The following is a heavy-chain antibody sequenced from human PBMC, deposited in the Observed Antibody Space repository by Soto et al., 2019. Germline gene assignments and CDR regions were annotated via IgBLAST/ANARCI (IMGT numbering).Heavy chain of an antibody. CDR1: GGSISGYY. D-gene: IGHD2-2*01. CDR2: IYYSGST. Sequence: SETLSLTCTVSGGSISGYYWSWIRQPPGKGLEWIGYIYYSGSTNYNPSLKSRVTISVDTSKNQFSLKLSSVTAADTAVYYCGRGRWYQLPTNWGQGTLVTVSS. V-gene: IGHV4-59*01. CDR3: GRGRWYQLPTN. J-gene: IGHJ4*02.